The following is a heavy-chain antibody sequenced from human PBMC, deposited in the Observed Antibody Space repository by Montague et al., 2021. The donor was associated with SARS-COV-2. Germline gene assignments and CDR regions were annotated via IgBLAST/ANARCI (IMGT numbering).Heavy chain of an antibody. CDR2: IWYDGSKR. Sequence: SLRLSCAASGITFNRHGMHWVRQAPGKGLEWVAVIWYDGSKRFYSDSVRGRFTISRDNSKNTVYLQMNSLSVEDTAVYYCASAYHDYGLDNWGQGTLVTDSS. V-gene: IGHV3-33*01. CDR1: GITFNRHG. CDR3: ASAYHDYGLDN. J-gene: IGHJ4*02. D-gene: IGHD3-16*01.